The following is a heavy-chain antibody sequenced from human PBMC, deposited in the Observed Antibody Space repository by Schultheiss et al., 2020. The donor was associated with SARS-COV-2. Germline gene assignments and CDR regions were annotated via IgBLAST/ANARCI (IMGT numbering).Heavy chain of an antibody. Sequence: GGSLRLSCAASGFTFSSYAMTWVRQAPGKGLEWVAVISYDGSNKYYADSVKGRFTISRDNSKNTLYLQMNSLRAEDTAVYYCARGTVLMVYATLGAFDIWGQGTMVTVSS. CDR2: ISYDGSNK. CDR1: GFTFSSYA. J-gene: IGHJ3*02. D-gene: IGHD2-8*01. V-gene: IGHV3-30*04. CDR3: ARGTVLMVYATLGAFDI.